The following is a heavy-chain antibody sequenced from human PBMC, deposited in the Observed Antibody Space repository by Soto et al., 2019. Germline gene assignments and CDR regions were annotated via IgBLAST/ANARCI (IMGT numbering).Heavy chain of an antibody. CDR3: ARESEDLTSNFDY. CDR1: GVTFTRYR. V-gene: IGHV3-21*01. Sequence: GVPLRLSCAASGVTFTRYRMNWVRQPPGKGLECVSSISSTTNYIYYADSMKGRFTVSRDNAKNSVYLEMNSLSAEDTAVYYCARESEDLTSNFDYWGQGTLVTVS. CDR2: ISSTTNYI. J-gene: IGHJ4*02.